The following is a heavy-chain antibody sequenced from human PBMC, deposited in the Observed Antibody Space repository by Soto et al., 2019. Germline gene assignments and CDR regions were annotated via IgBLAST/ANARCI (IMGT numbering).Heavy chain of an antibody. V-gene: IGHV1-69*13. Sequence: VASVQVSSKASGGTFSSFGISWVRQAPGQGLEWMGGFISVFGRPNYAQRFRGRLTITADESTNTSYMELIDLTSVDTAVYYCAREASGYDFWGQGTQVTVSS. J-gene: IGHJ1*01. CDR1: GGTFSSFG. CDR2: FISVFGRP. CDR3: AREASGYDF. D-gene: IGHD5-12*01.